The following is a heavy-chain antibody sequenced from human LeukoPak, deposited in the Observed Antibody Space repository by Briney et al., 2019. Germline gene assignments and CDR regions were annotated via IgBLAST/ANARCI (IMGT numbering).Heavy chain of an antibody. D-gene: IGHD2-2*01. J-gene: IGHJ6*02. CDR2: INHSGST. V-gene: IGHV4-34*01. Sequence: SETLSLTCAVYGGSFSGYYWSWIRQPPGKGLEWIGEINHSGSTNYNPSLKSRVTISVDTSKNQFSLKLSSVTAADTAVYYCAREWIVVVPAAMNYYYYGMDLWGQGTTVTVSS. CDR3: AREWIVVVPAAMNYYYYGMDL. CDR1: GGSFSGYY.